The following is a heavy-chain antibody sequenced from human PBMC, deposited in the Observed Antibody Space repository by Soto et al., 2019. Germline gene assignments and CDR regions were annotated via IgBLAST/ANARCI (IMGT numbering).Heavy chain of an antibody. CDR2: IYYSGST. D-gene: IGHD6-19*01. CDR3: ARGAVAGDYYYYYGMDV. V-gene: IGHV4-59*01. J-gene: IGHJ6*02. CDR1: GGSISSYY. Sequence: LSLTCTVSGGSISSYYWSWTRQPPGKGLEWIGYIYYSGSTNYNPSLKSRVTISVDTSKNQFSLKLSSVTAADTAVYYCARGAVAGDYYYYYGMDVWGQGTTVTISS.